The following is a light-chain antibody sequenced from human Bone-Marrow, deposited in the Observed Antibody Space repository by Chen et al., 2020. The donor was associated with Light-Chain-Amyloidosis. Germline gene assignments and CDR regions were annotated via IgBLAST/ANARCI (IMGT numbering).Light chain of an antibody. J-gene: IGLJ2*01. V-gene: IGLV3-25*03. CDR3: QAADSSGTYEVI. CDR2: RDT. CDR1: DLPTKY. Sequence: SYELTQPPSVSVSQGQTARITCSGDDLPTKYAYWYQQKPGQAPVLVINRDTERPAGISERFSGSSSGTTATLTISGVQAEDEADYHCQAADSSGTYEVIFGGGTKLTV.